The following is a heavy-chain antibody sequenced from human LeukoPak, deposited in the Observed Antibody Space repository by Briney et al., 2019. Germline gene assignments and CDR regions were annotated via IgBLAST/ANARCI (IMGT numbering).Heavy chain of an antibody. CDR3: ARAYVSGGHGYLDV. Sequence: GGSLRLSCAASGFTFSSFWVNWVRQAPGKGPEWVANIKQDGSEKQYVDSVKGRFTISRDNAENSVYLQMNSLRAEDTAVYYCARAYVSGGHGYLDVWGRGTLVTVSS. CDR2: IKQDGSEK. J-gene: IGHJ2*01. CDR1: GFTFSSFW. V-gene: IGHV3-7*04. D-gene: IGHD1-26*01.